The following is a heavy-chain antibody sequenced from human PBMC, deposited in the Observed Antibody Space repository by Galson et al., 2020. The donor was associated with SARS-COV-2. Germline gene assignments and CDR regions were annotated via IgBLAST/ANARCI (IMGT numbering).Heavy chain of an antibody. D-gene: IGHD6-13*01. V-gene: IGHV3-11*03. CDR3: AGSHKTFWYNFDN. J-gene: IGHJ4*02. Sequence: KIGESLKISCTASGLIFSNYYMTWIRQAPGKGLEWISYISHSSDYTNYADSVRGRFTISRDNTKTSLFLHMDSLRAEDTAVYYCAGSHKTFWYNFDNWGQGALVTVSS. CDR1: GLIFSNYY. CDR2: ISHSSDYT.